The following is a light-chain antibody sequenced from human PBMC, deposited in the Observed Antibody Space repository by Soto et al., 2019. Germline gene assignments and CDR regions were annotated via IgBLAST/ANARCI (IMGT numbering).Light chain of an antibody. CDR2: GAS. V-gene: IGKV3-15*01. J-gene: IGKJ5*01. CDR1: QSVSSK. Sequence: EIVSTQSPATLSVSRGEGAPISCRASQSVSSKLAWYQQKPGQAPRLIIYGASTRATGIPARFSGSVSGTEFTLTISSLQSEDFAVYXCXQYNNWPPITFGQGTRLEIK. CDR3: XQYNNWPPIT.